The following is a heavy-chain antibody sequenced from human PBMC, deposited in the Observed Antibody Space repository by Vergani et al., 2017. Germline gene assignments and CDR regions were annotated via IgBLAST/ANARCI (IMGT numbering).Heavy chain of an antibody. D-gene: IGHD3/OR15-3a*01. J-gene: IGHJ5*02. CDR2: IYYSGST. Sequence: QVQLQESGPGLVKPSETLSLTCTVSGGSISSYYWSWIRQPPGKGLEWIGYIYYSGSTNYNPSLNGRVTIFVDKSKNILSLRLNSVTAADTAVYYCARGETRTDWFDPWGQGTLVTVSS. V-gene: IGHV4-59*08. CDR1: GGSISSYY. CDR3: ARGETRTDWFDP.